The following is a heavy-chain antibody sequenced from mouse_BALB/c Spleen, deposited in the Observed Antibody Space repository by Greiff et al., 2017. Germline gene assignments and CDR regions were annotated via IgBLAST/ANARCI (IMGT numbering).Heavy chain of an antibody. CDR1: GYTFTDYE. CDR2: IDPETGGT. J-gene: IGHJ3*01. CDR3: TTLITPFAY. D-gene: IGHD2-4*01. V-gene: IGHV1-15*01. Sequence: VQRVESGAELVRPGASVTLSCKASGYTFTDYEMHWVKQTPVHGLEWIGAIDPETGGTAYNQKFKGKATLTADKSSSTAYMELRSLTSEDSAVYYCTTLITPFAYWGQGTLVTVSA.